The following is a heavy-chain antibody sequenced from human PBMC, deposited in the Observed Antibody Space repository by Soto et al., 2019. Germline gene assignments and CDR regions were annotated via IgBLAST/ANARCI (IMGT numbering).Heavy chain of an antibody. CDR2: IIPILGIA. D-gene: IGHD2-15*01. J-gene: IGHJ1*01. CDR1: GGTFSSYT. V-gene: IGHV1-69*02. CDR3: AGSYCSGGSCYENFQH. Sequence: ASVKVSCKASGGTFSSYTISWVRQAPGQGLEWMGRIIPILGIANYAQKFQGRVTITADKSTSTAYMELSSLRSEDTAVYYCAGSYCSGGSCYENFQHWGQGTLVTVSS.